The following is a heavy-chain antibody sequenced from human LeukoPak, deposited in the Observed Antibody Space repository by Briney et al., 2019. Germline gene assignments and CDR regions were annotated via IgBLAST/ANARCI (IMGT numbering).Heavy chain of an antibody. CDR3: ATTAVAGKGEKNWFDP. CDR2: FDPEDGET. CDR1: GYTLTELS. Sequence: ASVKVSCKVSGYTLTELSMHWVRQAPGKGLEWMGGFDPEDGETIYAQKFQGRVTMTEDTSTDTAYMELSSLRSEDTAVYYCATTAVAGKGEKNWFDPWGQGTLVTVSS. V-gene: IGHV1-24*01. J-gene: IGHJ5*02. D-gene: IGHD6-19*01.